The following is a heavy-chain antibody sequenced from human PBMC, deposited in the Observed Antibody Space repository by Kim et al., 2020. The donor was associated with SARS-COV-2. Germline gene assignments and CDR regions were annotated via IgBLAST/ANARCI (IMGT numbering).Heavy chain of an antibody. Sequence: GGSLRLSCAASGFTFSDDYMSWIRQAPGEGLEWVSYISNSGSTKYYADSVKDRFTISRDNAKKSLYLQMNSLRVEDTAVYYCARAGTYLPAGDSWGHGTL. V-gene: IGHV3-11*01. CDR1: GFTFSDDY. J-gene: IGHJ5*01. D-gene: IGHD3-10*01. CDR2: ISNSGSTK. CDR3: ARAGTYLPAGDS.